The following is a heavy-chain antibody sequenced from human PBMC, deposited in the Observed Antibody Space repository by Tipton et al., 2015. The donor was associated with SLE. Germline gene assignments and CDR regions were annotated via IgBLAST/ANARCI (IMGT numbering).Heavy chain of an antibody. Sequence: TLSLTCAVYGGSFSGYYWSWIRQPPGKGLEWIGYIYPSGSTFYNPSLESRVTIPLDRSKNQFSLKLSSVTAADTAVYFCAGLRIVYGFHGLDYWGLGTRVTVSA. CDR2: IYPSGST. V-gene: IGHV4-30-2*01. CDR3: AGLRIVYGFHGLDY. D-gene: IGHD2-8*01. J-gene: IGHJ4*02. CDR1: GGSFSGYY.